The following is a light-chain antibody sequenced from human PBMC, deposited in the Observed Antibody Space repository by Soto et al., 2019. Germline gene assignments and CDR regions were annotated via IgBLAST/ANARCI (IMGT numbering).Light chain of an antibody. CDR3: FSYSTSSSLYV. V-gene: IGLV2-14*02. Sequence: QSALTQPASVSGSPGQSITISCTGTSSDVGGYNLVSWYQQHPGRAPKLLIYHVNTRPSGISNRFSGSKSGDTASLTISGLQAEDEAEYSCFSYSTSSSLYVFGSGTKLTVL. CDR1: SSDVGGYNL. J-gene: IGLJ1*01. CDR2: HVN.